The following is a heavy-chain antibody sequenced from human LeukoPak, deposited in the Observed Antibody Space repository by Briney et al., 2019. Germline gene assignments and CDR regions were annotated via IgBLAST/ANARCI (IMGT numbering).Heavy chain of an antibody. CDR3: ARGHLYCGGDCYYFDY. CDR2: IYYSGST. D-gene: IGHD2-21*02. V-gene: IGHV4-59*01. CDR1: GGSISSYY. J-gene: IGHJ4*02. Sequence: SETPSLTCTVSGGSISSYYWSWIRQPPGKGLEWIGYIYYSGSTNYNPSLKSRVTISVDTSKNQFSLKLSSVTAADTAVYYCARGHLYCGGDCYYFDYWGQGTLVTVSS.